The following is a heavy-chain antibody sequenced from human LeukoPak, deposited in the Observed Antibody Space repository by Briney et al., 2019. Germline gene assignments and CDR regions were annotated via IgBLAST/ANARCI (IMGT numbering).Heavy chain of an antibody. CDR3: ARHGSYCFDS. V-gene: IGHV4-34*01. D-gene: IGHD3-10*01. Sequence: SETLSLTCGVSGGSFSISYWSWIRQPPGKGLEWIGQIYHSGGANYNPSLRSRVTISIDTSKDQLSLRLSSVTAADTAVYYCARHGSYCFDSWGQGTLVTVSS. CDR1: GGSFSISY. J-gene: IGHJ4*02. CDR2: IYHSGGA.